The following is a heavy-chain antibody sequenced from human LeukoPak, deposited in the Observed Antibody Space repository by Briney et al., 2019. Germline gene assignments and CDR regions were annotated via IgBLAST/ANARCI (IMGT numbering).Heavy chain of an antibody. CDR3: ARHRIPAALASAFDY. J-gene: IGHJ4*02. V-gene: IGHV4-39*01. CDR2: IYYSGNT. Sequence: SETLSLTCTVSGGSISSSSYYWDWIRQPPGKGLEWIGAIYYSGNTNYNPSLKSRVTIFVDTSKNQFSLKLSSVTAADTAVYYCARHRIPAALASAFDYWGQGTLVTVSS. D-gene: IGHD2-2*01. CDR1: GGSISSSSYY.